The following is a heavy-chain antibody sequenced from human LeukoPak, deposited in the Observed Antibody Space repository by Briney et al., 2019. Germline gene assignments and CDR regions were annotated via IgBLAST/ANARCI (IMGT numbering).Heavy chain of an antibody. Sequence: GGSLGLSCAASGFNFNKYDMTWSRQAPGKGLEWVSTITGRSDKTYYTDSVKGRFVTSRDNSKDTLYLQMNSLRAEDTALYYCAKGGWLDDLGQGALVTVSS. J-gene: IGHJ4*02. CDR3: AKGGWLDD. CDR1: GFNFNKYD. D-gene: IGHD6-19*01. CDR2: ITGRSDKT. V-gene: IGHV3-23*01.